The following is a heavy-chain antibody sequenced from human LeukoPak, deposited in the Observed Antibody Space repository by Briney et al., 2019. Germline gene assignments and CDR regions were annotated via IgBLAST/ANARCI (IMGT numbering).Heavy chain of an antibody. J-gene: IGHJ4*02. CDR1: GYTFSSYW. Sequence: PGGSLRLSCAASGYTFSSYWMSWVRQAPGKGLEWVANIKQDGSEKYYVDSVKGRFTISRDNAKNSLYLQMNSLRAEDTAVYYCARATSDRYYDYVWGSCRSSDYFDYWGQGTLVTVSS. V-gene: IGHV3-7*03. D-gene: IGHD3-16*01. CDR2: IKQDGSEK. CDR3: ARATSDRYYDYVWGSCRSSDYFDY.